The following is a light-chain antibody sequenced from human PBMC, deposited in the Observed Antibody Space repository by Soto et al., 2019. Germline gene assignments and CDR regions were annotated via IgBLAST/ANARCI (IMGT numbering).Light chain of an antibody. Sequence: QCPVTQPASVSGSPGQSITISCTGTSSDVGGYNYVSWYQQHPGKAPKLMIYEVSNRPSGVSNRFSGSKSGNTASLTISGLQAEDEADYYCRSYTSSSTYVFGTGTKVTVL. CDR2: EVS. J-gene: IGLJ1*01. V-gene: IGLV2-14*01. CDR1: SSDVGGYNY. CDR3: RSYTSSSTYV.